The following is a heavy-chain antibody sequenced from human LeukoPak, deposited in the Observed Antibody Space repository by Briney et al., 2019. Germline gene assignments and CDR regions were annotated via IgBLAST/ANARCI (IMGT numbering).Heavy chain of an antibody. Sequence: ASVKVSCKASGYTFTSYYMHWVRQAPGQGLEWMGIINPSGGSTSYAQKFQGRVTMTRDTSTSTVYMELSSLRSEDTAVYYCARERRWLTGDWHFDYWGQGTLVTVSS. J-gene: IGHJ4*02. CDR2: INPSGGST. CDR3: ARERRWLTGDWHFDY. V-gene: IGHV1-46*01. D-gene: IGHD7-27*01. CDR1: GYTFTSYY.